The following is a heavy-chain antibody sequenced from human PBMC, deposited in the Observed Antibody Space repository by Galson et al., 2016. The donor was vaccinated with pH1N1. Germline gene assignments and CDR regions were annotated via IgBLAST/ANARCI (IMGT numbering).Heavy chain of an antibody. V-gene: IGHV3-7*01. D-gene: IGHD3-22*01. CDR3: ARVGDYYDSEGYYSCYSDY. J-gene: IGHJ4*02. Sequence: SLRLSCAASGFTFSGYWMTWVRQAPGKGLEWVANIKHDGSEKYYVDSVKGRFTVARDNVKKSVYLQMNSLRAEDTAVYYCARVGDYYDSEGYYSCYSDYWGQGTLVTVSS. CDR1: GFTFSGYW. CDR2: IKHDGSEK.